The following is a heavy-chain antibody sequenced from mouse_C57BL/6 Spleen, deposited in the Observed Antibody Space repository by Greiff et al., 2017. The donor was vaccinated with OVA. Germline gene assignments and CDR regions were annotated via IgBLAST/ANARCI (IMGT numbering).Heavy chain of an antibody. J-gene: IGHJ3*01. V-gene: IGHV5-17*01. Sequence: EVKRVESGGGLVKPGGSLKLSCAASGFTFSDYGMHWVRQAPEKGLEWVAYISSGSSTIYYADTVKGRFTITRDNAKNTLFLQMTSLRSEDTAMYYCASEGTNWDAWFAYWGQGTLVTVSA. CDR1: GFTFSDYG. CDR2: ISSGSSTI. D-gene: IGHD4-1*01. CDR3: ASEGTNWDAWFAY.